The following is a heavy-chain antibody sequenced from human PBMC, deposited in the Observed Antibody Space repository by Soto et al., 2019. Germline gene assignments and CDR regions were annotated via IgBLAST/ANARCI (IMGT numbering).Heavy chain of an antibody. D-gene: IGHD3-22*01. V-gene: IGHV5-51*01. J-gene: IGHJ4*02. Sequence: GESLKISCKGSGYSFTNYWIGWVRQMPGKGLEWMGIIYPGDSHTRYNPSFQGQVTISADKSISTAYLQLSSLKASDTAMYYCARPMTYYYQSSGQFDYWGQGTLVTVSS. CDR1: GYSFTNYW. CDR3: ARPMTYYYQSSGQFDY. CDR2: IYPGDSHT.